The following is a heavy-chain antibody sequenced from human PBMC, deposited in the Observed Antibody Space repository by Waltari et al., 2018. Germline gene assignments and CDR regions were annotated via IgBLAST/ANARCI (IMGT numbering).Heavy chain of an antibody. J-gene: IGHJ4*02. CDR3: ARAGLGSPSQWLQLFDS. CDR2: IHAGGKT. V-gene: IGHV3-53*01. D-gene: IGHD5-12*01. Sequence: EVQLVESGGGLIQPGGSLRLSCEASGFRVSYNYMSWVRQAPGKGLGGVHAIHAGGKTYYGDPVKGRFTISRDISKNTVYLQMNSLTVEDSAMYYCARAGLGSPSQWLQLFDSWGQGTLVTVSS. CDR1: GFRVSYNY.